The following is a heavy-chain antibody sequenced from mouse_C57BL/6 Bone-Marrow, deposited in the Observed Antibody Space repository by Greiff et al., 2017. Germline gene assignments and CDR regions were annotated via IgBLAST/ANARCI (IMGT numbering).Heavy chain of an antibody. Sequence: VKLQESGPELVKPGASVKISCKASGYAFSSSWMNWVKQRPGKGLEWIGRIYPGDGDTNYNGKFKGKATLTADNSSSTAYMQLSSLTSEDSAVYFCARAYYYGHFDYWGQGTTLTVSS. J-gene: IGHJ2*01. D-gene: IGHD1-1*01. CDR1: GYAFSSSW. CDR3: ARAYYYGHFDY. CDR2: IYPGDGDT. V-gene: IGHV1-82*01.